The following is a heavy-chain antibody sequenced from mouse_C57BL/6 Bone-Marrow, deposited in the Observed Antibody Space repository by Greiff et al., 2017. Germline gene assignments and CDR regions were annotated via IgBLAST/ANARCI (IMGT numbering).Heavy chain of an antibody. CDR2: IDPSDSYT. CDR3: ARGGPYY. V-gene: IGHV1-50*01. J-gene: IGHJ2*01. Sequence: QVQLQQPGAELVKPGASVKLSCKASGYTFTSYWMQWVKQRPGQGLEWIGEIDPSDSYTNYNQKFKGKATLTVDTSSSTAYMQRSSLTSEDSSVYYCARGGPYYWGQGTTLTVSS. CDR1: GYTFTSYW.